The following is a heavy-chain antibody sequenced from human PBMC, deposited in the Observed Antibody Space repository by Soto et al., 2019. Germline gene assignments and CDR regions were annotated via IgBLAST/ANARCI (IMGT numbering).Heavy chain of an antibody. V-gene: IGHV1-2*04. J-gene: IGHJ6*02. D-gene: IGHD6-19*01. CDR1: GYTFTGYY. Sequence: ASVKVSCKASGYTFTGYYMHWVRQAPGQGLEWMGWINPNSGGTNYAQKFQGWVTMTRDTSISTAYMELSRLRSDDTAVYYCARDLGSIAVAPTLYYYGMDVWGQGTTVTVSS. CDR3: ARDLGSIAVAPTLYYYGMDV. CDR2: INPNSGGT.